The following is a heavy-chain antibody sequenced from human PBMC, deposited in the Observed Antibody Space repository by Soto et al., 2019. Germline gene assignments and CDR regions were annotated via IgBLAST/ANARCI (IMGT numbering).Heavy chain of an antibody. CDR3: TTEVVVVPAAIVEEGDYYYMDV. V-gene: IGHV3-15*01. CDR2: IKSKTDGGTT. CDR1: GFTFSNAW. D-gene: IGHD2-2*01. J-gene: IGHJ6*03. Sequence: EVQLVESGGGLVKPGGSLRLSCAASGFTFSNAWMSWVRQAPGKGLEWVGRIKSKTDGGTTDYAAPVKGRFTISRDDSKNTLYLQMNSLKTEDTAVYYCTTEVVVVPAAIVEEGDYYYMDVWGKGTTVTVSS.